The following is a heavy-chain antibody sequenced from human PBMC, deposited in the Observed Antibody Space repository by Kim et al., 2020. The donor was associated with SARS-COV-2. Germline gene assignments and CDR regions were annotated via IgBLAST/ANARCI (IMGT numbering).Heavy chain of an antibody. V-gene: IGHV3-30*04. CDR1: GFTFSSYA. D-gene: IGHD3-10*01. J-gene: IGHJ3*02. CDR3: ARLRLWFGELRFDAFDI. Sequence: GGSLRLSCAASGFTFSSYAMHWVRQAPGKGLEWVAVISYDGSNKYYADSVKGRFTISRDNSKNTLYLQMNSLRAEDTAVYYCARLRLWFGELRFDAFDIWGQGTMVTVSS. CDR2: ISYDGSNK.